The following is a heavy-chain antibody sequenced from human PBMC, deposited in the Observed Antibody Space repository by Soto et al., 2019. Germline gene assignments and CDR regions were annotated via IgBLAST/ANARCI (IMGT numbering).Heavy chain of an antibody. CDR3: TKGGVRFLEWLGDV. CDR2: ISDSGGRT. J-gene: IGHJ6*02. Sequence: EVQLLESGGGLVQPGGSLRLSCAASGFSFISYAMSWVRQVPGKRLEWVSSISDSGGRTFYAEAVEGRFTISRDDSKNTLFLQMNSLRAEDTAIYYCTKGGVRFLEWLGDVWGQGTTVTVSS. V-gene: IGHV3-23*01. CDR1: GFSFISYA. D-gene: IGHD3-3*01.